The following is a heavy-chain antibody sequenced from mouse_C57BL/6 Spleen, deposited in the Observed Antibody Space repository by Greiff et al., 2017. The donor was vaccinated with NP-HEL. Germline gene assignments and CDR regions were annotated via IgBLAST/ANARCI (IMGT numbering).Heavy chain of an antibody. D-gene: IGHD3-3*01. Sequence: QVQLQQSGAELVKPGASVKISCKASGYAFSRYWMNWVKQRPGKGLEWIGQIYPGDGETNYNGKFKGKATLTADKSSSTAYMQLSSLTSEDSAVYFCAREGQPGAMDYWGQGTSVTVSS. J-gene: IGHJ4*01. V-gene: IGHV1-80*01. CDR2: IYPGDGET. CDR3: AREGQPGAMDY. CDR1: GYAFSRYW.